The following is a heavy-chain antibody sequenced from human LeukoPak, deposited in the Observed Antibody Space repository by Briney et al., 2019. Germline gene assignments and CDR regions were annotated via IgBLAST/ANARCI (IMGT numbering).Heavy chain of an antibody. CDR2: ISAYNGNT. V-gene: IGHV1-18*01. D-gene: IGHD2-2*01. J-gene: IGHJ6*03. CDR1: GYTFTSYG. CDR3: ARDSVVVPAAAYYYYMDV. Sequence: ASVKVSCKASGYTFTSYGITWVRQAPGQGLVWMGWISAYNGNTNYAQKLQGRVTMTTDTSTSTAYMELRSLRSDDTAVYYCARDSVVVPAAAYYYYMDVWGKGTTVTVSS.